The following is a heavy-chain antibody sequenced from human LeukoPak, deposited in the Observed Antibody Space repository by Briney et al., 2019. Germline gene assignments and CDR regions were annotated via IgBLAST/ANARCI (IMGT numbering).Heavy chain of an antibody. CDR2: INHSGST. V-gene: IGHV4-34*01. CDR3: ARESMDAFDI. J-gene: IGHJ3*02. CDR1: GGSFSGYY. Sequence: SEALSLTCAVYGGSFSGYYWSWIRQPPGKGLEWIGEINHSGSTNYNPSLKSRVTISVDTSKNQFSLKLSSVTAADTAVYYCARESMDAFDIWGQGTMVTVSS.